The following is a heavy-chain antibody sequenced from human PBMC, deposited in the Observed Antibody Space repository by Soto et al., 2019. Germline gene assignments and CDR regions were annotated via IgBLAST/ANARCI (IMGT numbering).Heavy chain of an antibody. J-gene: IGHJ3*02. CDR3: VRETQIVMVVVPTPGSPGAFDM. CDR1: GFSFRNYN. V-gene: IGHV3-30-3*01. CDR2: VSHDGVNK. D-gene: IGHD2-15*01. Sequence: SLRLSCAASGFSFRNYNLHWVRQAPGKGLEWVAVVSHDGVNKHYAESVKGRLSISRDSSRDTLYLQMNSLRPEDTAVYYCVRETQIVMVVVPTPGSPGAFDMWGQGTMVTV.